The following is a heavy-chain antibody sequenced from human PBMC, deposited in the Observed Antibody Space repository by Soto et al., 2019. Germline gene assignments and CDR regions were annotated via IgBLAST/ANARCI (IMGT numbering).Heavy chain of an antibody. J-gene: IGHJ4*02. D-gene: IGHD1-26*01. CDR3: ARYLGKKLFDY. CDR1: GYTFTSYG. V-gene: IGHV1-18*01. CDR2: ISAYNGNT. Sequence: QVQLVQSGAEVKKPGASVKVSCKASGYTFTSYGISWVRQAPGQGLEWMGWISAYNGNTNYAQKLQGRVTMTTATTTSTAYRELRSLRSDDTAGYYCARYLGKKLFDYWGQGTLVTISS.